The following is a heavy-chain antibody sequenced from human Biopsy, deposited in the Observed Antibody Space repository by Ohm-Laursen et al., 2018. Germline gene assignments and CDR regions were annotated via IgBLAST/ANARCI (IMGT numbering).Heavy chain of an antibody. D-gene: IGHD1-1*01. J-gene: IGHJ4*02. Sequence: ASVKVSCKASGYSLTELSMHWVRQAPGQGLEWMGGFAPENGRIVYSQKFQGRVTMTEDTSTSTAYMEVWRLRSDDTAVYYCAADINVWNVNYWGQGTQVIVS. CDR2: FAPENGRI. CDR1: GYSLTELS. CDR3: AADINVWNVNY. V-gene: IGHV1-24*01.